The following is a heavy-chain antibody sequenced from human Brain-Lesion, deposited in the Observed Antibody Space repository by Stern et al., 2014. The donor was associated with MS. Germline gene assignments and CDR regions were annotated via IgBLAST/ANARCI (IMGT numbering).Heavy chain of an antibody. CDR3: ARETGGYTYGDTDFFDF. CDR1: GGSISSGSYY. Sequence: QVQLVESGPGLVKPSQTLSLTCTVSGGSISSGSYYWNWIRQPAGKGLEWIGRMYSRGSLNYNPSLKSRVTIYGDTSKNQFHLKVISVTAADTAVYYCARETGGYTYGDTDFFDFWGQGALVTVSS. D-gene: IGHD5-18*01. J-gene: IGHJ4*02. V-gene: IGHV4-61*02. CDR2: MYSRGSL.